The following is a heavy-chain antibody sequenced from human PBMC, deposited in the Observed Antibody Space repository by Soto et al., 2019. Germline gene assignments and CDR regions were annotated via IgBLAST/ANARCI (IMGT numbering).Heavy chain of an antibody. J-gene: IGHJ4*02. CDR1: GFSLSTSGVG. CDR2: IYWDDDK. CDR3: VQGRGPFDF. Sequence: QITLKESGPTLVKPTQTLTLTGTFSGFSLSTSGVGVGWIRQPPGKALEWLALIYWDDDKRYSPSLKSRLTITKDTSKNQVVLTMTNMDPVDTATYYCVQGRGPFDFWGQGTLVTVSS. D-gene: IGHD3-16*01. V-gene: IGHV2-5*02.